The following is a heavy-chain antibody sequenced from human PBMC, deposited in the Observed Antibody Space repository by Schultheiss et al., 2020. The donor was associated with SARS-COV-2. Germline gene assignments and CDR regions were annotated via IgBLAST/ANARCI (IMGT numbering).Heavy chain of an antibody. CDR3: ARALFRWELDPPGY. J-gene: IGHJ4*02. V-gene: IGHV3-23*01. Sequence: GGSLRLSCAASGFTFSSYAMSWVRQAPGKGLEWVSAISGSGGSTYYADSVKGRFTISRDNAKNTLYLQMNSLRAEDTAVYYCARALFRWELDPPGYWGQGTLVTVSS. CDR2: ISGSGGST. CDR1: GFTFSSYA. D-gene: IGHD1-26*01.